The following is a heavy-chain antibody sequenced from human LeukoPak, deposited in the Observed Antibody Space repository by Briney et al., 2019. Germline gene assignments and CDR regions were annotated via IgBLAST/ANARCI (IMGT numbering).Heavy chain of an antibody. Sequence: SETLSLTCAVSGYSSSSGYFWGWLRQPPGKGLEWIGSISQSGNTYYNLSLKSRVTISVDTSKNQFSLKLSSVTAADTAFYYCARLNQFVYRFDSWGQGTLVTVSS. J-gene: IGHJ5*01. D-gene: IGHD3-16*01. V-gene: IGHV4-38-2*01. CDR2: ISQSGNT. CDR3: ARLNQFVYRFDS. CDR1: GYSSSSGYF.